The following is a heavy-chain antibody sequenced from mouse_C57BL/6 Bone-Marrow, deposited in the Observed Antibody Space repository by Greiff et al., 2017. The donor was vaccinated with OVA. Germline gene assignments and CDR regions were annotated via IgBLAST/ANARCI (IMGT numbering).Heavy chain of an antibody. J-gene: IGHJ4*01. V-gene: IGHV1-18*01. CDR3: ARGSYGSSSYAMDY. CDR2: INPNNGGT. CDR1: GYTFTDYN. Sequence: VQLQQSGPELVKPGASVKIPCKASGYTFTDYNMDWVKQSHGKSLEWIGDINPNNGGTIYNQKFKGKATLTVDKSSSTAYMELRSLTSEDTAVYYCARGSYGSSSYAMDYWGQGTSVTVSS. D-gene: IGHD1-1*01.